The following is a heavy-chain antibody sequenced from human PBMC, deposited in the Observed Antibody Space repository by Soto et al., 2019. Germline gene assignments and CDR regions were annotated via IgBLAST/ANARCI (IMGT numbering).Heavy chain of an antibody. CDR3: ARLPVGYCISTSCYGRGYYYYGMDV. Sequence: SETLSLTCAVSGGSISSGGYSWSWIRQPPGKGLEWIGSIYYSGSTYYNPSLKSRVTISVDTSKNQFSLKLSSVTAADTAVYYCARLPVGYCISTSCYGRGYYYYGMDVWGQGTTVTVSS. D-gene: IGHD2-2*01. V-gene: IGHV4-39*01. J-gene: IGHJ6*02. CDR2: IYYSGST. CDR1: GGSISSGGYS.